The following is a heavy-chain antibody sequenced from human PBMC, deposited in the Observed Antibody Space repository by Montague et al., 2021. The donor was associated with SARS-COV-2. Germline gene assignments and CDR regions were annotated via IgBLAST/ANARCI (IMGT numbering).Heavy chain of an antibody. D-gene: IGHD3-16*02. Sequence: SETLSLTCSVSGDSVRSGSYYWSWIRQPPGKGLQWIGNVLYTGVTSFNPSLKSRLTMSVDSSKNEFSLNLRSVTAADTAVYYCAMTAVIRYQYYFDNWGQGTVVAVSS. J-gene: IGHJ4*02. CDR3: AMTAVIRYQYYFDN. CDR1: GDSVRSGSYY. V-gene: IGHV4-61*01. CDR2: VLYTGVT.